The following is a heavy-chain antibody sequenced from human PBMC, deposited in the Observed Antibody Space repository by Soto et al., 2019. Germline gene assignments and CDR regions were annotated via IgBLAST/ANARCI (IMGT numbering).Heavy chain of an antibody. Sequence: ASVKVSCKASGYTFTSYAMHWVRQAPGQRLEWMGWINAGNGNTKYSQKFQGRVTITRDTSASTAYMELSSLRSEDTAVYYCARGLNGYLPYIDYWGQGTLVTVSS. CDR2: INAGNGNT. D-gene: IGHD5-18*01. J-gene: IGHJ4*02. CDR3: ARGLNGYLPYIDY. V-gene: IGHV1-3*01. CDR1: GYTFTSYA.